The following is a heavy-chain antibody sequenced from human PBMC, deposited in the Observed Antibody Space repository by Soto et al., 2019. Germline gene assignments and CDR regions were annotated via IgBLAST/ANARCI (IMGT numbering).Heavy chain of an antibody. CDR1: GLTFSNYW. D-gene: IGHD2-2*01. V-gene: IGHV3-7*01. Sequence: EVQLVESGGGLVQPGGSLRLSCVVSGLTFSNYWMSWVRQAPGKGLEWVANINQDGSESYYVDSVKGRFTISSDNAKNSLYLQMTSLRAEDTAVYYCARPARECSSPGCANWGQGTLVTVSS. J-gene: IGHJ4*02. CDR3: ARPARECSSPGCAN. CDR2: INQDGSES.